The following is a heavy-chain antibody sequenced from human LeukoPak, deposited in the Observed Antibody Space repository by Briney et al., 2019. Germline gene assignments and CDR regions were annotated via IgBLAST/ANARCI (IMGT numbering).Heavy chain of an antibody. CDR1: GGSIRSYY. D-gene: IGHD5-12*01. CDR3: AKDARGYSGYGDY. V-gene: IGHV4-59*01. CDR2: IYYSGST. Sequence: PSETLSLTCTVSGGSIRSYYWSWIRQPPGKGLEWIGYIYYSGSTNYNPSLKSRVTISVDTSKNQFFLKLSSVTAADTAVYYCAKDARGYSGYGDYWGQGTLVTVSS. J-gene: IGHJ4*02.